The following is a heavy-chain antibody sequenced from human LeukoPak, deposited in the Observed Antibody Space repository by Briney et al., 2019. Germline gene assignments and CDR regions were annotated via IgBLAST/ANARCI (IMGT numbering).Heavy chain of an antibody. CDR3: ARVLQNGAFEYSSSSGYYYGMDV. V-gene: IGHV1-3*01. D-gene: IGHD6-6*01. CDR1: GYTFTSYA. Sequence: ASVKVSCKASGYTFTSYAMHWVRQAPGQGLEWMGWINAGNGNTKYSQKFQGRVTITRDTSASTAYMELSSLRSEDTAVYYCARVLQNGAFEYSSSSGYYYGMDVWGQGTTVTVSS. CDR2: INAGNGNT. J-gene: IGHJ6*02.